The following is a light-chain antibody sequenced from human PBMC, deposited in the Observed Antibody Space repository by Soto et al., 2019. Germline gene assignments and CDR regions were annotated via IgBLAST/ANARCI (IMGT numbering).Light chain of an antibody. CDR3: LQYCGSRT. Sequence: ENVLTQSPATLSLSPGERATLSCRASQSVRRYLAWYQQKPGQAPRLLIYGASNRATGIPDRFSGSGSGTDFTITVRRFEPEDFAVYYCLQYCGSRTFGHVTKV. CDR1: QSVRRY. V-gene: IGKV3-20*01. CDR2: GAS. J-gene: IGKJ1*01.